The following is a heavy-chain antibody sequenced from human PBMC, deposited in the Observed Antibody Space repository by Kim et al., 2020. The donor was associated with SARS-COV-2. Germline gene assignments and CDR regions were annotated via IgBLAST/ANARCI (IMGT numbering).Heavy chain of an antibody. CDR1: GGSFSGYY. CDR3: ARAPWGAAAGRPFWYFDL. Sequence: SETLSLTCAVYGGSFSGYYWSWIRQPPGKGLEWIGEINHSGSTNYNPSLKSRVTISVDTSKNQFSLKLSSVTAADTAVYYCARAPWGAAAGRPFWYFDLCGRGTLVTMSS. D-gene: IGHD6-13*01. CDR2: INHSGST. V-gene: IGHV4-34*01. J-gene: IGHJ2*01.